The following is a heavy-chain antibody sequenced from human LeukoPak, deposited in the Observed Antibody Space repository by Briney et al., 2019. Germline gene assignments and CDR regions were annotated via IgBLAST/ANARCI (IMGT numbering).Heavy chain of an antibody. Sequence: GSSVKVSCKASGGTFSSYAISGVRQAPGQGLEWMGRIIAILGRANYAQKFQGRVRITAYKSTSTAYMDLSSLRSEDTAVYYCARINHYCSSTSCRNYYYGMDVWGQGTTVTVSS. J-gene: IGHJ6*02. CDR1: GGTFSSYA. V-gene: IGHV1-69*04. CDR3: ARINHYCSSTSCRNYYYGMDV. D-gene: IGHD2-2*01. CDR2: IIAILGRA.